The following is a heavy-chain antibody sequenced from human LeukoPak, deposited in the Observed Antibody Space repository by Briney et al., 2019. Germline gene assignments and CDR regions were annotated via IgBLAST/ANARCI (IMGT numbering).Heavy chain of an antibody. V-gene: IGHV3-30*03. Sequence: TGGSLRLSCAASGFTFSSYGMHWVRQAPGKGLEWVAVISYDGSNKYHADSVKGRFTISRDNSKNTLYLQMNSLRAEDTAVYYCARDGRWLQSPGYWGQGTLVTVSS. J-gene: IGHJ4*02. CDR3: ARDGRWLQSPGY. CDR2: ISYDGSNK. D-gene: IGHD5-24*01. CDR1: GFTFSSYG.